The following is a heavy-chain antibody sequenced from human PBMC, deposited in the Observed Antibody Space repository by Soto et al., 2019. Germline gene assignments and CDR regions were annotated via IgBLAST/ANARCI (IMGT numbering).Heavy chain of an antibody. D-gene: IGHD4-17*01. V-gene: IGHV4-34*01. CDR3: ARVVPDYGDYLSHLPP. J-gene: IGHJ4*02. CDR1: GGSFSGYY. Sequence: PSETLSLTCAVYGGSFSGYYWSWIRQPPGKGLEWIGEINHSGSTNYNPSLKSRVTISVDTSKNQFSLKLSSVTAADTAVYYCARVVPDYGDYLSHLPPWGQGTLVTVSS. CDR2: INHSGST.